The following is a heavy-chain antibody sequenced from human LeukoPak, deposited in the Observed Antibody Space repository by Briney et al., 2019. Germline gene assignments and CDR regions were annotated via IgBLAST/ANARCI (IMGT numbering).Heavy chain of an antibody. J-gene: IGHJ3*02. CDR1: GYSISSGYY. Sequence: KPSETLSLTCTVSGYSISSGYYWGWIRQPPGKGLEWIGSIYHSGSTYYNPSLKRRVTISVDTAKNQFSLKLSSVTAADTAVYYCAREHSTGDAFDIWGQGTMVTVSS. CDR3: AREHSTGDAFDI. D-gene: IGHD2-2*01. CDR2: IYHSGST. V-gene: IGHV4-38-2*02.